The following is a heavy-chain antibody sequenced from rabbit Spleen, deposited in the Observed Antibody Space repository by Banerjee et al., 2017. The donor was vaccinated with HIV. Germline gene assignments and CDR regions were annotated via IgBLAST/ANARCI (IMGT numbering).Heavy chain of an antibody. Sequence: QEQLVESGGGLVQPGGSLKLSCKASGFDFSSYGVSWVRQAPGKGLEWIGYIDPVFGITYYANWVNGRFTISSHNAQNTLFLQLNSLTAADTATYFCARDDHGGGLFYFDVWGPGTLVTVS. V-gene: IGHV1S47*01. CDR2: IDPVFGIT. D-gene: IGHD2-1*01. J-gene: IGHJ4*01. CDR1: GFDFSSYG. CDR3: ARDDHGGGLFYFDV.